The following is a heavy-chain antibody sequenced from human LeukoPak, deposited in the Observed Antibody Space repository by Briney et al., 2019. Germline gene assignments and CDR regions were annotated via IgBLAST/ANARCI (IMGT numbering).Heavy chain of an antibody. CDR2: IRSKANTYAT. CDR3: TALGIAAAGMDY. J-gene: IGHJ4*02. V-gene: IGHV3-73*01. D-gene: IGHD6-13*01. CDR1: GFTFSGSA. Sequence: GSLRLSCAASGFTFSGSAMHWVRQASGKGLEWLGRIRSKANTYATAYGASVEGRFTISRDDSKNTAYLQMNSLITEDTAVYFCTALGIAAAGMDYWGQGTLVTVSS.